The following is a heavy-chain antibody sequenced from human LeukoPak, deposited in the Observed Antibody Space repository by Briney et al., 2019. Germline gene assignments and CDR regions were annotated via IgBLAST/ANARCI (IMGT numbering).Heavy chain of an antibody. Sequence: SETLSLTCTVSGGSISSYYWSWIRQPPGKGLEGIGEIYHSGSTNYNPSLKSRVTISVDKSKTQFSLKLSSVTAADTAVYYCARGQKYRSGYTVTELGSGYFDYWGQGPLVTVSS. CDR2: IYHSGST. CDR3: ARGQKYRSGYTVTELGSGYFDY. CDR1: GGSISSYY. J-gene: IGHJ4*02. D-gene: IGHD5-18*01. V-gene: IGHV4-59*12.